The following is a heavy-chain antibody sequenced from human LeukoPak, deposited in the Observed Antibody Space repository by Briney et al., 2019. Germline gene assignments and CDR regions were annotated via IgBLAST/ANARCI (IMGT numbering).Heavy chain of an antibody. CDR2: IYPRDSDT. V-gene: IGHV5-51*01. CDR1: GYTFTHQW. D-gene: IGHD3-10*01. CDR3: ARHSDVIGAI. Sequence: GESLKISCKASGYTFTHQWIGWVRQKSESGLEWMGIIYPRDSDTRYSPSFQGHVSISADTSINTAYLEWSRLEASDTAIYYCARHSDVIGAIWGQGTLVTVPS. J-gene: IGHJ4*02.